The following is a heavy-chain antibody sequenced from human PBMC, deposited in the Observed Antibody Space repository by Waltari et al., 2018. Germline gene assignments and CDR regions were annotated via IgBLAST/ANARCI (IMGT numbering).Heavy chain of an antibody. D-gene: IGHD6-19*01. CDR2: ITGGGGST. J-gene: IGHJ4*02. CDR3: AKSSGRLTYYFDS. CDR1: GFTFSSHG. V-gene: IGHV3-23*01. Sequence: EVQLLESGGGLVQPGGSLRLSCADSGFTFSSHGLSWVRLAPGKGLQWVSAITGGGGSTYSADSVKGRFSIFRDNSKNTVYLQMRSLRAEDTAIYYCAKSSGRLTYYFDSWGRGTLVTVS.